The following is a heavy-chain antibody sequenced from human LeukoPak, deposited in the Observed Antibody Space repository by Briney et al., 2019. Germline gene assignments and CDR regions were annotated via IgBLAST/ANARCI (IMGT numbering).Heavy chain of an antibody. D-gene: IGHD2-15*01. CDR2: INHRGST. Sequence: SETLSLTCAVYGGSFSGYYWSWIRQPPGKGLEWIGEINHRGSTNYNQSLKRRVTISVDTSKNQFSLKLRYVNAADTDVHYLSCDKVASTFDYWGQRTLVTVSS. J-gene: IGHJ4*02. CDR1: GGSFSGYY. CDR3: SCDKVASTFDY. V-gene: IGHV4-34*01.